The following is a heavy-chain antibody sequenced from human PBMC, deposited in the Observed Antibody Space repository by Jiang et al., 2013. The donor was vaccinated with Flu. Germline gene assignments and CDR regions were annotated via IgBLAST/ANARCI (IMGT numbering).Heavy chain of an antibody. CDR3: ARRAAGQVYYYYMDV. CDR2: IYPGDSEA. Sequence: GAEVKKPGESLRISCQASGYRFTTYWIGWVRQMPGKGLEWMGIIYPGDSEARYGPSFEGQVTISVDKSISTAYLEWSSLRASDTAIYYCARRAAGQVYYYYMDVWGEGTTVIVSS. D-gene: IGHD6-13*01. CDR1: GYRFTTYW. J-gene: IGHJ6*03. V-gene: IGHV5-51*01.